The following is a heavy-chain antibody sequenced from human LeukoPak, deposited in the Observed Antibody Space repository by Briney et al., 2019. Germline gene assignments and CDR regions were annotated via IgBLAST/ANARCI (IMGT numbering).Heavy chain of an antibody. CDR1: GYTFTSYG. CDR2: ISAYNGNT. D-gene: IGHD3-22*01. CDR3: ARNYYDSSGYYYFDY. V-gene: IGHV1-18*01. Sequence: ASVKVSCKASGYTFTSYGISWVRQAPGQGLEWMGWISAYNGNTNYAQKLQGRVTMTTDTSTSTAYMELRSLRSDDTAVYYCARNYYDSSGYYYFDYWGQGTLVTISS. J-gene: IGHJ4*02.